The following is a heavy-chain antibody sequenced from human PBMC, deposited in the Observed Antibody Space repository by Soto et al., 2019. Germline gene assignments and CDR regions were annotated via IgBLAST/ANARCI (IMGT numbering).Heavy chain of an antibody. CDR1: GDSVSSNSAA. CDR3: ARLWPGRIAAAGTIPTDY. CDR2: TYYRSKWYN. J-gene: IGHJ4*02. Sequence: SQTLSLTCAISGDSVSSNSAAWNWIRQSPSRGLEWLGRTYYRSKWYNDYAVSVKSRITINPDTSKNQFSLQLNSVTPEDTAVYYCARLWPGRIAAAGTIPTDYWGQGTLVTVSS. V-gene: IGHV6-1*01. D-gene: IGHD6-13*01.